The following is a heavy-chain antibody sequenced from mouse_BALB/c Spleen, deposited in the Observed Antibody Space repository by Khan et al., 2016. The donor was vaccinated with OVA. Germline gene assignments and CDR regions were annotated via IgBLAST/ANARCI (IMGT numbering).Heavy chain of an antibody. D-gene: IGHD2-1*01. CDR3: ARSKDGNYELFDY. J-gene: IGHJ2*01. CDR1: GYTFTDYA. Sequence: VQLKQSGPELVRPGVSVKISCKGSGYTFTDYAMHWVKQSHAKSLEWIGVISTYSGNTNYNQKFKGKATMTVDKSSSTAYMELARLTAYDSATCYCARSKDGNYELFDYWGQGTTLIVSS. V-gene: IGHV1S137*01. CDR2: ISTYSGNT.